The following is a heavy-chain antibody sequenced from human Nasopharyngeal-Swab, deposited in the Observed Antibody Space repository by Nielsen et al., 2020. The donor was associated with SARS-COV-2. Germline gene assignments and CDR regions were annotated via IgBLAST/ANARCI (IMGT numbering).Heavy chain of an antibody. CDR2: MYDNEYT. CDR1: GASMSGYS. J-gene: IGHJ3*02. Sequence: SETLSLTCTVSGASMSGYSWSWIRQPPGKGLEWIAFMYDNEYTNYNPSLRGRATISLDTSKNQFSLKVTSVTAADTDVYYCARENWQLANVFDIWGQGTMVTVSS. V-gene: IGHV4-59*01. CDR3: ARENWQLANVFDI. D-gene: IGHD6-19*01.